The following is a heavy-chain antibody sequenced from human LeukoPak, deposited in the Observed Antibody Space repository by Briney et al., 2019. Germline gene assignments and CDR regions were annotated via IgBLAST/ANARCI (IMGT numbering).Heavy chain of an antibody. V-gene: IGHV1-18*01. D-gene: IGHD1/OR15-1a*01. CDR2: ISAYNGNT. CDR3: ARDSLRYNWNRDAFDI. J-gene: IGHJ3*02. CDR1: GYTFTSYG. Sequence: GASVKVSCKASGYTFTSYGISWVRQAPGQGLEWMGWISAYNGNTNYAQKLQGRVTMTTDTSTSTAYMELRSLRSDDTAVYYCARDSLRYNWNRDAFDIWGQGTMVTVSS.